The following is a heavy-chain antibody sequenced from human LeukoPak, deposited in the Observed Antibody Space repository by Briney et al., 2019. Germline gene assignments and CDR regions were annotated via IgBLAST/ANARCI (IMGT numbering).Heavy chain of an antibody. V-gene: IGHV4-39*01. CDR2: IYYSGST. D-gene: IGHD6-19*01. CDR1: GGSISSSSYY. J-gene: IGHJ4*02. Sequence: PSETLSLTCTVSGGSISSSSYYWGWIRQPPGKGLEWIGSIYYSGSTYYNPSLKSRVTISVDTSKNQFSLKLSSVTAADTAVYYCARYSSGWFDYWGQGTLVIVSS. CDR3: ARYSSGWFDY.